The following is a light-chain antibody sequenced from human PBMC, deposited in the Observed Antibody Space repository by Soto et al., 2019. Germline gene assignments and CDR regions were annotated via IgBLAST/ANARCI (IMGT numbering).Light chain of an antibody. CDR3: HQYYRSPWT. J-gene: IGKJ1*01. Sequence: DIELTQSPDSLAVSPGERATISCKSSQSVSCSSNDRNFVAWYQQKAGQSPKLLLHWASIRESGVPDRFSGSASGTDFTLTISGLQAEDVAVYYCHQYYRSPWTFGQGTRVEIK. CDR2: WAS. CDR1: QSVSCSSNDRNF. V-gene: IGKV4-1*01.